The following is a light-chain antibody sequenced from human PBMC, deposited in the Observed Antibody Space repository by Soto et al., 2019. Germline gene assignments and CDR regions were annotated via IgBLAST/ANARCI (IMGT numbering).Light chain of an antibody. CDR1: QTINNY. Sequence: DIQMTQSPSSLSASVGDRVTISCRASQTINNYLNWYQQKPGRAPNLLIYDTSLLESGVPSRFSGSGSGTNFTLTIARLQPEDLATYYCQQGYNSPYTFGQGTKLEIK. J-gene: IGKJ2*01. CDR3: QQGYNSPYT. CDR2: DTS. V-gene: IGKV1-39*01.